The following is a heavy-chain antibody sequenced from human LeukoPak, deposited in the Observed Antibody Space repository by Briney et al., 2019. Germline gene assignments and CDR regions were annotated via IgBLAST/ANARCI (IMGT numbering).Heavy chain of an antibody. V-gene: IGHV1-2*02. J-gene: IGHJ3*02. CDR1: GYTFTGYY. D-gene: IGHD6-19*01. Sequence: ASVKVSCKASGYTFTGYYMHWVRQAPGQGLEWMGWINPKNGGTNYAQKFQGRVTMTRDTSITTSYMDLSRLTSDDTAAYYCARSPPPAGSGSLHIWGQGTMVTVSS. CDR3: ARSPPPAGSGSLHI. CDR2: INPKNGGT.